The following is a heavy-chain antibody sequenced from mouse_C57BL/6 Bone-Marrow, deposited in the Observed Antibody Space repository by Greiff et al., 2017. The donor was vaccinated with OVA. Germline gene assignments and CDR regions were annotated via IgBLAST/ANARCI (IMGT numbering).Heavy chain of an antibody. CDR1: GFTFSDYY. D-gene: IGHD1-1*01. CDR2: ISNGGGST. J-gene: IGHJ3*01. Sequence: EVKLVESGGGLVQPGGSLKLSCAASGFTFSDYYMYWVRQTPEKRLEWVAYISNGGGSTYYPSTVPFRFTISRANAKNPLYLQMSRLKSEDTAMYYCARNYGSSVAYWGQGTLVTVSA. V-gene: IGHV5-12*01. CDR3: ARNYGSSVAY.